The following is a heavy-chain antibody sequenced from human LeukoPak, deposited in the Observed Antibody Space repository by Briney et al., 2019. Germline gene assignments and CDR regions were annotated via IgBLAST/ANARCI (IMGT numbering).Heavy chain of an antibody. CDR3: ARVVWGGDFHYSLDV. D-gene: IGHD7-27*01. CDR1: GGSIRSGTDY. Sequence: SQTLSLTCTVSGGSIRSGTDYWSWIRQPAGKGLEWIGRIYMSGSTDYNPSFKSRVTMSVDTSKNQVSLKLRSVTAADTAVYYCARVVWGGDFHYSLDVWGKGTTVIVSS. CDR2: IYMSGST. V-gene: IGHV4-61*02. J-gene: IGHJ6*03.